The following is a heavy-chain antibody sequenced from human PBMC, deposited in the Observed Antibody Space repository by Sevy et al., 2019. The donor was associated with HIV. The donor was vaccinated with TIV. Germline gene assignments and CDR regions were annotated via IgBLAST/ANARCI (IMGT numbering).Heavy chain of an antibody. J-gene: IGHJ6*02. D-gene: IGHD1-26*01. Sequence: GESLKISCKASGYSFTTSWIDWVRQMPGKGLEWMGIIFPADSDTRYSPSCQGQVTISADNSFSTVYLQWSSLKASDTAMYYCARARGIPHFYYGMDLWGQGTTVTVSS. CDR3: ARARGIPHFYYGMDL. CDR1: GYSFTTSW. CDR2: IFPADSDT. V-gene: IGHV5-51*01.